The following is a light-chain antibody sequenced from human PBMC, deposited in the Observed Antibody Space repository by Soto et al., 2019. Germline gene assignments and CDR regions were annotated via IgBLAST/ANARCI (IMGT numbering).Light chain of an antibody. CDR1: PSVTNY. J-gene: IGKJ5*01. Sequence: EIVLTQSPATLSLSPGERATLSCRASPSVTNYLAWYQQKPGQAPRLVIYGAFNRATGIPARFSGGGSGTDFTLTISSLEPEDFAVYYCQQRNIWPPVTFGQGTRLEL. CDR3: QQRNIWPPVT. CDR2: GAF. V-gene: IGKV3-11*01.